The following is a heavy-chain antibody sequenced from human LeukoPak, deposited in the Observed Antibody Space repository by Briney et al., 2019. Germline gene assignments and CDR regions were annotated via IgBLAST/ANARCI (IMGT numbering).Heavy chain of an antibody. V-gene: IGHV1-8*01. J-gene: IGHJ6*03. CDR1: GYTFTSYD. D-gene: IGHD3-9*01. Sequence: GASVKVSCKASGYTFTSYDINWVRQATGQGLEWMGWMNPNSGNTGYAQKFQGRVTMTRNTSISTAYMELSSLRSEDTAVYYCARGRKATTMWWNLRGILTDRYCYYYYYMDVWGKGTTVTISS. CDR3: ARGRKATTMWWNLRGILTDRYCYYYYYMDV. CDR2: MNPNSGNT.